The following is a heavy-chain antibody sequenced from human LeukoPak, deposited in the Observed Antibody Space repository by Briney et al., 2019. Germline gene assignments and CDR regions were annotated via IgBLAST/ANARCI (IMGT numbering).Heavy chain of an antibody. CDR2: IYHSGST. V-gene: IGHV4-38-2*02. J-gene: IGHJ4*02. CDR1: GYSISSGYY. Sequence: PSETLSLTCTVSGYSISSGYYWGWIRQPPGKGLEWIGSIYHSGSTYYNPSLKSRVTISVDTSKTQFSLKLSSVTAADTAVYYCARVMGWYYYGSGSPDYWGQGTLVTVSS. D-gene: IGHD3-10*01. CDR3: ARVMGWYYYGSGSPDY.